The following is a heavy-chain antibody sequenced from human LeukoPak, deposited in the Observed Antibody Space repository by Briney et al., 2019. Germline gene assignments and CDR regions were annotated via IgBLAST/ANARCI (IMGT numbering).Heavy chain of an antibody. Sequence: PGRSLRLSCAASGFTFDDYAMHWVRQAPGKGLEWASGISWNSGSIGYADSVKGRFTISRDNAKNSLYLQMNSLRAEDTALYYCAKDIGWELGNWFDPWGQGTLVTVSS. CDR3: AKDIGWELGNWFDP. CDR2: ISWNSGSI. J-gene: IGHJ5*02. V-gene: IGHV3-9*01. D-gene: IGHD1-26*01. CDR1: GFTFDDYA.